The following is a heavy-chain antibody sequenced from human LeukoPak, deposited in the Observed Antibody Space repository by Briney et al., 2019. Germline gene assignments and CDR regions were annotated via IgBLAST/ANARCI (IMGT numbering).Heavy chain of an antibody. CDR3: AKAAVSSWANWFDP. CDR1: GFTFSSYG. CDR2: ISYDGSNK. Sequence: PGRSLRLSCAASGFTFSSYGMHWVRQAPGKGLEWVAVISYDGSNKYYADSVKGRFTISRDNSKNTLYLQMNSLRAEDTAVYYCAKAAVSSWANWFDPWGQGTLVTVSS. V-gene: IGHV3-30*18. D-gene: IGHD6-13*01. J-gene: IGHJ5*02.